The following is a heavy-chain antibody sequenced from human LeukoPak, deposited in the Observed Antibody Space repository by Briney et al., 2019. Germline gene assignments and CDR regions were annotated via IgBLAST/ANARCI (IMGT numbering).Heavy chain of an antibody. J-gene: IGHJ6*02. Sequence: SETLSLTCAVYGGSFSGYYWSWIRQPPGKGLVWIGEINHSGSTNYNPSLKSRVTISVDTSKNQFSLKLSSVTAADTAVYYCARSESETPIAYYGMDVWGQGTTVTVSS. V-gene: IGHV4-34*01. CDR1: GGSFSGYY. CDR2: INHSGST. CDR3: ARSESETPIAYYGMDV.